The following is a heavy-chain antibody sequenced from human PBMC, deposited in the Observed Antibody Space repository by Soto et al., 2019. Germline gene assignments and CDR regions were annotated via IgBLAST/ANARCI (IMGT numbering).Heavy chain of an antibody. CDR2: IIPIFGTA. CDR3: ARVIAVAGTGNWFAH. CDR1: GGTFSSYA. J-gene: IGHJ5*02. Sequence: QVQLVQSGAEVKKPGSSVKVSCKASGGTFSSYAISWVRQAPGQGLEWMGGIIPIFGTANNAQKFQGRVTNTADESTSTAYMELSSLRSENTAVYYCARVIAVAGTGNWFAHWGQGTLVTVSS. V-gene: IGHV1-69*01. D-gene: IGHD6-19*01.